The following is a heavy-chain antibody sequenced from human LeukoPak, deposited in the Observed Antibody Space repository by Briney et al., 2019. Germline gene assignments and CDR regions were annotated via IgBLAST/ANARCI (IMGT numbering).Heavy chain of an antibody. CDR2: TSTYNGNT. Sequence: GASVKVSCNASGYTFTSYGISWVRQAPGQGLEWMGWTSTYNGNTNYAQKLQGRVTMTTDTSTSTANMELRSLRSDDTAVYYCARVGGCSSTSCYVWFDPWGQGTLVTVSS. J-gene: IGHJ5*02. CDR3: ARVGGCSSTSCYVWFDP. CDR1: GYTFTSYG. V-gene: IGHV1-18*01. D-gene: IGHD2-2*01.